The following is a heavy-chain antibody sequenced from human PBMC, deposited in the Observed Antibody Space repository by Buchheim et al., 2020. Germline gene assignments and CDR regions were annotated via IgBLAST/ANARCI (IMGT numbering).Heavy chain of an antibody. V-gene: IGHV3-33*03. CDR3: ASGVEYSSSFGDY. J-gene: IGHJ4*02. Sequence: QVQLVESGGGVVQPGRSLRLSCAASGFTFSSYGMHWVRQAPGKGLEWVAVIWYDGSNKYYADSVKGRFTISRDNAKNSLYLQMNSLRAEDTAVYYCASGVEYSSSFGDYWGQGTL. D-gene: IGHD6-6*01. CDR1: GFTFSSYG. CDR2: IWYDGSNK.